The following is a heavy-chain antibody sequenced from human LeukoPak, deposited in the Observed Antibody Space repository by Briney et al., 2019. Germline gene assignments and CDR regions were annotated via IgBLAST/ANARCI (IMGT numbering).Heavy chain of an antibody. Sequence: ASVKVSCKASGYTFTDYHIQWVRQAPGQGLEWMGWIFPNSGGTNYAQHFQGRVSMSSDTSISTVYMELSRLRSDDTAVYYCAKSSSSSWYSHAFDIWGQGTVVTVSS. CDR3: AKSSSSSWYSHAFDI. CDR2: IFPNSGGT. V-gene: IGHV1-2*02. J-gene: IGHJ3*02. CDR1: GYTFTDYH. D-gene: IGHD2-2*01.